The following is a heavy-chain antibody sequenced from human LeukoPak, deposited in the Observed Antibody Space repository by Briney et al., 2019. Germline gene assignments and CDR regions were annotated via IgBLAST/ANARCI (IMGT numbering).Heavy chain of an antibody. Sequence: GGSLRLSCAASEFTYSAYAMSWVRQAPGKGLEWVSTPSNDGRATFYADSVKGRFTISRDDSKTTLFLQMNSLRAEDTAIYYCARRYGGWGAFDIWGQGTVVTVSS. CDR1: EFTYSAYA. CDR3: ARRYGGWGAFDI. D-gene: IGHD4-23*01. V-gene: IGHV3-23*01. J-gene: IGHJ3*02. CDR2: PSNDGRAT.